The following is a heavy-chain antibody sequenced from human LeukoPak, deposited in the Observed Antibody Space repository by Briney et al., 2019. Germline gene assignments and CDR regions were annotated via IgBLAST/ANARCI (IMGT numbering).Heavy chain of an antibody. CDR1: GGSISSGY. J-gene: IGHJ6*02. Sequence: SETLSLTCTVSGGSISSGYWSWIRKPPGKGLEWIGYIYYSGSTNYNPSLKSRATISVGTSKKQFSLKLSSVTAADTAVYFCATRSLVRTVGYYYGMDVWGQGTTVTVSS. CDR3: ATRSLVRTVGYYYGMDV. CDR2: IYYSGST. V-gene: IGHV4-59*08. D-gene: IGHD1-26*01.